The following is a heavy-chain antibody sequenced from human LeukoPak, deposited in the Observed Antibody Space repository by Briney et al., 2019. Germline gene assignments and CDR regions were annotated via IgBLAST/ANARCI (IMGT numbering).Heavy chain of an antibody. Sequence: GGSLRLSCAASGFTFSSYSMNWVRQAPGKGLEWVSYIGASSRPIFYAASVKGRFTISRDNARNSLYLQMNSLRAEDTAVYYCARDHRYAFDYWGQGTLVTVSS. D-gene: IGHD3-9*01. CDR1: GFTFSSYS. CDR2: IGASSRPI. J-gene: IGHJ4*02. V-gene: IGHV3-48*01. CDR3: ARDHRYAFDY.